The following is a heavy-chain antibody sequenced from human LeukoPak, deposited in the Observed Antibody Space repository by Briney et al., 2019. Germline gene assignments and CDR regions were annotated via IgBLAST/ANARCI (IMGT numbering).Heavy chain of an antibody. CDR1: GFTFSNAW. CDR2: IKSKTDGGTT. V-gene: IGHV3-15*01. CDR3: TTVAAAGMTDY. Sequence: GGSLRLSCVVSGFTFSNAWMSWVRQAPGKGQECVGRIKSKTDGGTTDYAAPVKGRFSISRDDSKNTLCLQMNSLKTEDTAVYYCTTVAAAGMTDYWGQGTLVTVSS. D-gene: IGHD6-13*01. J-gene: IGHJ4*02.